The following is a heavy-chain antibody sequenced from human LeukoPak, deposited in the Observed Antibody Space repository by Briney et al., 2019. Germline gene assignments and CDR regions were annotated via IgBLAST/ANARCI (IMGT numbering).Heavy chain of an antibody. D-gene: IGHD3-10*01. CDR1: GYTFTGYY. CDR3: ASSLEGSGSYSSATYAFDI. Sequence: ASGKVSCKASGYTFTGYYMHWVRQAPGQGLEWMGWINPNSGGTNYAQKFQGRVTMTRDTSISTAYMELSRLRSDDTAVYYCASSLEGSGSYSSATYAFDIWGQGTMVTVSS. J-gene: IGHJ3*02. V-gene: IGHV1-2*02. CDR2: INPNSGGT.